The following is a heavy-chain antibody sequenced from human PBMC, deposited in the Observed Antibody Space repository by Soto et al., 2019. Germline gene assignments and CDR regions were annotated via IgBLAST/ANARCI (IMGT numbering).Heavy chain of an antibody. D-gene: IGHD3-3*01. Sequence: QLQLQESGPGLVKPSETLSLTCTVSGGSISSSSYYWGWIRQPPGKGLEWIGSIYYSGSTYYNPSLKSRVTISVDTSKNQVSLKLRSVTAADTAVYYCARPNFYDFCSGYYTGGWFDPWGQGTLVTVSS. CDR1: GGSISSSSYY. CDR3: ARPNFYDFCSGYYTGGWFDP. CDR2: IYYSGST. J-gene: IGHJ5*02. V-gene: IGHV4-39*01.